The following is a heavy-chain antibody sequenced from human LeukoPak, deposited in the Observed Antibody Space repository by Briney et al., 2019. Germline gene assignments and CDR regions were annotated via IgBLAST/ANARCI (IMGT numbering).Heavy chain of an antibody. CDR3: TTLEHDYGDFTAGVVVDY. J-gene: IGHJ4*02. CDR2: IKSKTDGGTT. Sequence: PGGSLRLSCAASGFTFSYYGMNWVRQAPGKGLEWVGRIKSKTDGGTTDYAAPVKGRFTISRDDSKNTLYLQMNSLKTEDTAVYYCTTLEHDYGDFTAGVVVDYWGQGTLVTVSS. CDR1: GFTFSYYG. D-gene: IGHD4-17*01. V-gene: IGHV3-15*01.